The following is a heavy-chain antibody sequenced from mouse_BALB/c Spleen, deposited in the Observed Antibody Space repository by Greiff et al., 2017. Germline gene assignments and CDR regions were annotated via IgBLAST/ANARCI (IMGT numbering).Heavy chain of an antibody. CDR3: ARIGGNYTTDY. D-gene: IGHD2-1*01. CDR1: GFSLSTSGMS. V-gene: IGHV8-8*01. CDR2: IWWNDDK. Sequence: QVTLKESGPGILQPSQTLSLTCSFSGFSLSTSGMSVGWIRQPSGQGLEWLAHIWWNDDKYYNPALKSRRTISKDTSNKQVVLKIASVVTADTATYYCARIGGNYTTDYWGQGTSVTVSS. J-gene: IGHJ4*01.